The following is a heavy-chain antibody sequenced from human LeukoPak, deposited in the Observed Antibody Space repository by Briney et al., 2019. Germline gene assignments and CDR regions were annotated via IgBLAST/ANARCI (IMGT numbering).Heavy chain of an antibody. CDR1: GFIFSSYS. CDR2: ITGSGGNT. CDR3: ARGATGY. J-gene: IGHJ4*02. Sequence: GGSLRLSCAASGFIFSSYSMSWVRQAPGKGLEWVSVITGSGGNTYYADSVKGRFTISRDNSKNTLYLQMNSLRAEDTAVYYCARGATGYWGQGTLVTVSS. V-gene: IGHV3-23*01.